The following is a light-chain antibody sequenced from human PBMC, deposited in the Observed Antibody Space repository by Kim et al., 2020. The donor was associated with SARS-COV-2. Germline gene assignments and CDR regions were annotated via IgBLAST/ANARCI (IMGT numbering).Light chain of an antibody. V-gene: IGLV2-14*03. CDR2: DVN. CDR3: SSYTSSSVV. J-gene: IGLJ2*01. CDR1: SSDVGGYTY. Sequence: PEQSITISCTGTSSDVGGYTYVSWYQQHPGKAPKLMIYDVNNRPSGVSNRFSGSKSGNTASLPISGRQAEDEADYYCSSYTSSSVVFGGGTQLTVL.